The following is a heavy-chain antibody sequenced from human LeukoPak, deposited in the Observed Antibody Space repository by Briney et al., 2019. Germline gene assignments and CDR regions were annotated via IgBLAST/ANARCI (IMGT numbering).Heavy chain of an antibody. J-gene: IGHJ4*02. CDR3: ARYNGLGATVGDY. D-gene: IGHD1-26*01. CDR2: INPNSGGT. V-gene: IGHV1-2*06. CDR1: GYTFTDYY. Sequence: PRASVKVSCKASGYTFTDYYIHWVRQAPGQGLEWMGRINPNSGGTKYAQNFQGRVTMTRDTSISTAYMELSRLRSDDTAVYYCARYNGLGATVGDYWGQGTLVTVSS.